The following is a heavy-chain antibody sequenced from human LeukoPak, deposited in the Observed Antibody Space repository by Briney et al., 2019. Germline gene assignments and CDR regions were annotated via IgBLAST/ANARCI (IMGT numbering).Heavy chain of an antibody. D-gene: IGHD3-10*01. V-gene: IGHV3-74*01. Sequence: GGSLRLSCAASGFTSSSYWMHWDRQVTGKGLVWVSRISGDGTARNYADSVKGRFTISRDDAKNTVDLQMNSLRGEDTAVYYCVRGRGSYGWFDPWGQGTLVTVSS. J-gene: IGHJ5*02. CDR2: ISGDGTAR. CDR1: GFTSSSYW. CDR3: VRGRGSYGWFDP.